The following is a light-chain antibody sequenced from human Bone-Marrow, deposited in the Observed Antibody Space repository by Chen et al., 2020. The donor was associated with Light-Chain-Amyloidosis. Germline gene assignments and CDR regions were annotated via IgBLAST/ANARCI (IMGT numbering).Light chain of an antibody. CDR3: QQYGTSPLT. V-gene: IGKV3-20*01. CDR2: GSS. Sequence: EIVLTQSPGTLSLSPGEGANLSCRASQTISSNYLTWYQQKFGQAPRLLIYGSSSRATGIPDRFTGSGSETDFTITINRLEPEDFAMYYCQQYGTSPLTFGGGTKVEIK. J-gene: IGKJ4*01. CDR1: QTISSNY.